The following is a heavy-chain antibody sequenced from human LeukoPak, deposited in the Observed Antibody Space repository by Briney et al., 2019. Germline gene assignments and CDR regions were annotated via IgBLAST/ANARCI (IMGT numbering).Heavy chain of an antibody. CDR2: ISGDERST. CDR1: GFTFSSYW. Sequence: GGSLRLSCAASGFTFSSYWMHWVRQAPGRGLVWVSRISGDERSTNFAASVKGRFTISRDNARNTLYLQMNSLRAEDTALYYCEREGRDFARYFDLWGRGTLVAVSS. D-gene: IGHD2-21*02. V-gene: IGHV3-74*01. J-gene: IGHJ2*01. CDR3: EREGRDFARYFDL.